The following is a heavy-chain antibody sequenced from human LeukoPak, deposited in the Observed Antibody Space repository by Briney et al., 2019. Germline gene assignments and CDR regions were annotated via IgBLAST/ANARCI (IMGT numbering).Heavy chain of an antibody. CDR1: GGSISSYY. Sequence: SETLSLTCTISGGSISSYYWNWIRQPPGKGLEWIGYVYYSGNTKYNPSFKSRVTISVDTSKNQFSLKLSSVTAADTAVYYCARATLYYFDYWGQGTLVTVSS. J-gene: IGHJ4*02. CDR3: ARATLYYFDY. CDR2: VYYSGNT. D-gene: IGHD5-12*01. V-gene: IGHV4-59*01.